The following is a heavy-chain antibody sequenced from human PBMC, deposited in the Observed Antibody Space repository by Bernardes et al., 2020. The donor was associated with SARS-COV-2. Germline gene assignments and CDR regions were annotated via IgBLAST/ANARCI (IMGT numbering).Heavy chain of an antibody. V-gene: IGHV3-21*01. Sequence: GGSLRLSCAASGFTFSSYSMNWVRQAPGKGLEWVSSISSSSSYLYYADSVKGRFTISRDNAKNSLYLQMNSLRAEDTAVYYCARGGERYSGSYYGFDYWGQGTLVTGSS. CDR1: GFTFSSYS. CDR2: ISSSSSYL. D-gene: IGHD1-26*01. CDR3: ARGGERYSGSYYGFDY. J-gene: IGHJ4*02.